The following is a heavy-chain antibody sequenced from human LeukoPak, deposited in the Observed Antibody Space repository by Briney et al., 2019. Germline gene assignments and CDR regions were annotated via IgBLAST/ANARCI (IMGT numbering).Heavy chain of an antibody. J-gene: IGHJ4*02. CDR2: ISSGGGST. V-gene: IGHV3-23*01. CDR1: GFTFSSYA. CDR3: ARSFNPGYGDSL. Sequence: GGSLRLSCAASGFTFSSYAMSWVRQAPGKGLEWVSAISSGGGSTYYADSVKGRFTISRDNAKNSLYLQMNSLRAEDTAVYYRARSFNPGYGDSLWGQGTLVTVSS. D-gene: IGHD4-17*01.